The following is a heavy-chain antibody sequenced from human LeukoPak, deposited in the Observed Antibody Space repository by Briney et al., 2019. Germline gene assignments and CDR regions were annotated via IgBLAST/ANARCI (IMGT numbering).Heavy chain of an antibody. CDR3: ARDVLRFLEWLGMDV. J-gene: IGHJ6*02. CDR1: GFTFSSYS. V-gene: IGHV3-48*02. CDR2: ISSSSSIR. Sequence: GGSLRLSCAASGFTFSSYSMNWVRQAPGKGLEWVSYISSSSSIRYYADSVKGRFTISRDNAKNSLYLQMNSLRDEDTAVYYCARDVLRFLEWLGMDVWGQGTTVTVSS. D-gene: IGHD3-3*01.